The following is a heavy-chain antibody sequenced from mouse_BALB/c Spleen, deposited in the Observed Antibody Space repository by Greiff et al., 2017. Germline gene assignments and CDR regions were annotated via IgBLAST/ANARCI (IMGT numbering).Heavy chain of an antibody. CDR1: GFTFSSFG. D-gene: IGHD1-1*01. V-gene: IGHV5-17*02. CDR2: ISSGSSTI. CDR3: ARDYGYWYFDV. Sequence: EVQVVESGGGLVQPGGSRKLSCAASGFTFSSFGMHWVRQAPEKGLEWVAYISSGSSTIYYADTVKGRFTISRDNPKNNLFLQMTSLRSEDTDMYYCARDYGYWYFDVWGAGTTVTVSS. J-gene: IGHJ1*01.